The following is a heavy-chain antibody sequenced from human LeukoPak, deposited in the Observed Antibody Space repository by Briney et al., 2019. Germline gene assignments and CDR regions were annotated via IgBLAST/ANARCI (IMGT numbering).Heavy chain of an antibody. J-gene: IGHJ4*02. CDR1: GGSISSYY. CDR3: ARSAEIDYDSSGHYYHYYFDY. V-gene: IGHV4-59*08. D-gene: IGHD3-22*01. CDR2: VYYSGST. Sequence: SETLSLTCTVSGGSISSYYWSWIRQPPGKGLEWIGYVYYSGSTNYNPSLKSRVTFSVDTSKNQFSLKLSSVTAADTSVYYCARSAEIDYDSSGHYYHYYFDYWGQGTLVTVSS.